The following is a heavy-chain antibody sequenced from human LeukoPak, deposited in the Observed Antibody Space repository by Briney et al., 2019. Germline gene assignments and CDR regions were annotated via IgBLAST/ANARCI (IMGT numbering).Heavy chain of an antibody. CDR1: GFTFSSYG. J-gene: IGHJ4*02. V-gene: IGHV3-33*01. D-gene: IGHD2-15*01. CDR3: ARVRGRCSGDSCYSDY. CDR2: IWSDGSNK. Sequence: TGGSLRLSCAASGFTFSSYGMHWVRQAPGKGLEWVAIIWSDGSNKYYADSVKGRFTIPRDDSKNTVYLQMNSLRADDTAVYYCARVRGRCSGDSCYSDYWGQGTLVTVSS.